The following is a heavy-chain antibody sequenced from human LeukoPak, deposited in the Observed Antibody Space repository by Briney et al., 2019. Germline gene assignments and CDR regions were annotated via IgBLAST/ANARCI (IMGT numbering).Heavy chain of an antibody. J-gene: IGHJ4*02. V-gene: IGHV1-8*01. D-gene: IGHD3-10*01. Sequence: ASVKVSCKASGYTFTSYDINGGRQATGQGLEWRGWMNPNRGNTTYAQKFQGRVTMTRNTSISTAYMEVSSLRSEDTAVYYCARATYYYGSGRYFSLLYPPDYWGQGTLVTVSS. CDR3: ARATYYYGSGRYFSLLYPPDY. CDR1: GYTFTSYD. CDR2: MNPNRGNT.